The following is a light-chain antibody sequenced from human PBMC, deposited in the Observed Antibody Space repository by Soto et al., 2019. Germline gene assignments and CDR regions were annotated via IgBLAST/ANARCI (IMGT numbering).Light chain of an antibody. CDR1: SSDVGGANY. CDR2: EVS. V-gene: IGLV2-14*01. CDR3: RAYTSSSTHVV. J-gene: IGLJ2*01. Sequence: HSALTQPASVSGSPGQSITISCTGTSSDVGGANYVSWYQQHPGKAPKLMIYEVSNRPSGVSNRFSGSKSGNTASLTISGLQAEDEADYYCRAYTSSSTHVVFGGGTQLT.